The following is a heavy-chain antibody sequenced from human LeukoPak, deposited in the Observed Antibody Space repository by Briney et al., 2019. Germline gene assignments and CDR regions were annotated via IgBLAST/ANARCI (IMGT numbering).Heavy chain of an antibody. D-gene: IGHD3-10*01. CDR1: GGSISSYY. V-gene: IGHV4-59*08. CDR2: IYYSGST. CDR3: ARCTMVRGVIMYYFDY. J-gene: IGHJ4*02. Sequence: PSETLSLTCTVSGGSISSYYWSWIRQPPGKGLGWIGYIYYSGSTNYNPSLKSRVTISVDTSKNQFSLKLSSVTAADTAVYYCARCTMVRGVIMYYFDYWGQGTLVTVSS.